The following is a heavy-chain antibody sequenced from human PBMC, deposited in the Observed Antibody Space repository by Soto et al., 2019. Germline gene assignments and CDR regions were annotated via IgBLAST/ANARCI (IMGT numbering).Heavy chain of an antibody. CDR1: GGSLSRGGYY. J-gene: IGHJ5*02. CDR3: ARGGITIFDWFDP. D-gene: IGHD3-3*01. V-gene: IGHV4-31*03. CDR2: IYYSGST. Sequence: SETLSLTCTVSGGSLSRGGYYWSWVRHHPGKGLEWIGYIYYSGSTYYNPSLKSRVTISVDTSKNQFSLKLSSVTAADTAVYYCARGGITIFDWFDPWGQGTLVTVSS.